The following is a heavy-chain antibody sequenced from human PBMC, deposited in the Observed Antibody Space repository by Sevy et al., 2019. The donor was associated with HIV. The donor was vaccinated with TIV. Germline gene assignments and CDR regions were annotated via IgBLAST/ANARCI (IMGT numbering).Heavy chain of an antibody. D-gene: IGHD6-19*01. CDR2: ISGSGGRT. J-gene: IGHJ4*02. CDR3: AKEGLSGFY. Sequence: GGSLRLSCAASEFIFISYAMSWVPQAQGKGLEWVSSISGSGGRTYYADSVKGRFTGSRDNSNNMLYLQMNSLRAEDTAVYYCAKEGLSGFYWGQGTLVTVSP. CDR1: EFIFISYA. V-gene: IGHV3-23*01.